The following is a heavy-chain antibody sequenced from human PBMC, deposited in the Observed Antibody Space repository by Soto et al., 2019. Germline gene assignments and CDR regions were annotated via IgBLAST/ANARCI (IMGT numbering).Heavy chain of an antibody. V-gene: IGHV3-33*01. CDR2: IWVDGINK. J-gene: IGHJ3*01. CDR1: GFTFSSYG. CDR3: VRERAPFDAFDV. Sequence: QVQLVESGGGVVQPGRSLRLSCAASGFTFSSYGMHWVRQAPGKGLEWVAVIWVDGINKYYADSLKGRFTISRDNSTNTLDLHMAGLRGEDTAVYYCVRERAPFDAFDVWGQGTMVTVSS.